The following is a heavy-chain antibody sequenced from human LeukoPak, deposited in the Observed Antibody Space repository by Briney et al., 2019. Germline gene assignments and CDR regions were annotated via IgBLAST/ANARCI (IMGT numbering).Heavy chain of an antibody. V-gene: IGHV4-4*07. D-gene: IGHD6-6*01. J-gene: IGHJ6*03. CDR2: IYTSGST. Sequence: SETLSLTCTVSGGSISSYYWSWLRQPAGKGLEWIGRIYTSGSTNYNPSLKSRVTISVDTSKNQFSLKLSSVTAADTAVYYCAGRTRIAARPHYYYYYMDVWGKGTTVTVSS. CDR1: GGSISSYY. CDR3: AGRTRIAARPHYYYYYMDV.